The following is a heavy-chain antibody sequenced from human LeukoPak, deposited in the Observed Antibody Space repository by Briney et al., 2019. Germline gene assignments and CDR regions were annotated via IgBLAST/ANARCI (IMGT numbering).Heavy chain of an antibody. CDR1: GFTFSSYA. CDR3: AKDLHGDYVRWGDY. CDR2: ISASGGSA. D-gene: IGHD4-17*01. J-gene: IGHJ4*02. V-gene: IGHV3-23*01. Sequence: GGSLRLSCAASGFTFSSYAMHWVRQAPGKGLEWASSISASGGSAWYADSVKGRFTISRDNPKNTLYLQMNSLRAEDTAVYYCAKDLHGDYVRWGDYWGQGSLVTVSS.